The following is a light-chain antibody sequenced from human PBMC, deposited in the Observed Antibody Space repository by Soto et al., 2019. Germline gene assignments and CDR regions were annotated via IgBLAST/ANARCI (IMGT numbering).Light chain of an antibody. CDR1: QSVSSY. V-gene: IGKV3-15*01. J-gene: IGKJ1*01. CDR3: QQYGSSPWT. CDR2: DAS. Sequence: EIVMTQSPATLSVSPGERATLSCRASQSVSSYLAWYQQKPGQAPRLLIYDASTRATGIPARFSGSGSGTEFTLTISSLQSEDFAVYYCQQYGSSPWTFGQGTKVEIK.